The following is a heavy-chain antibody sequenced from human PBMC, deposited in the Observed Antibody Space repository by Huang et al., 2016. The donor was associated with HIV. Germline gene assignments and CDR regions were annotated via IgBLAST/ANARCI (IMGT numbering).Heavy chain of an antibody. Sequence: QVQLRQWGAGLVKPSETLSLTCAVYGGSFSGYYWTWIRQSPGKGLEWIGEIDHIGKTNYQPSLKSRFTISKDTAKNQCSLQLTSVSAADTGVYFCAREKAADSAWYGVYYFDYWGEGALVTVTS. CDR2: IDHIGKT. CDR1: GGSFSGYY. V-gene: IGHV4-34*01. D-gene: IGHD6-19*01. CDR3: AREKAADSAWYGVYYFDY. J-gene: IGHJ4*02.